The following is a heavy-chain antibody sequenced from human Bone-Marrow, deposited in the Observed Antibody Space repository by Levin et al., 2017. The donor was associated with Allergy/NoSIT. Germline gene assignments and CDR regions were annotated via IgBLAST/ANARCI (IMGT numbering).Heavy chain of an antibody. CDR2: ISGSGGST. CDR1: GFTFSSYA. Sequence: LSLTCAASGFTFSSYAMSWVRQAPGKGLEWVSAISGSGGSTYYADSVKGRFTISRDNSKNTLYLQMNSLRAEDTAVYYCAKAFNSNEHNIVPRNGEIVVVVAGNFDYWGQGTLVTVSS. D-gene: IGHD2-15*01. J-gene: IGHJ4*02. CDR3: AKAFNSNEHNIVPRNGEIVVVVAGNFDY. V-gene: IGHV3-23*01.